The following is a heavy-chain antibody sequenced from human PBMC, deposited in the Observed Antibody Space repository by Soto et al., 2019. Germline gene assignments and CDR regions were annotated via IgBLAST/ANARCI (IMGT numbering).Heavy chain of an antibody. CDR2: ITAKKGNT. D-gene: IGHD2-15*01. CDR3: VRYLLSPDCYFLVMDF. J-gene: IGHJ6*02. V-gene: IGHV1-18*04. CDR1: GYTFTSYG. Sequence: QGKLVQSGAEVKKPGASVKVSCKASGYTFTSYGISWVRQAPGQGLEWMGWITAKKGNTKYAQKFQGRVTMTTDTSTSTSNMEPRSLRSGHRSVYYGVRYLLSPDCYFLVMDFWGQGTPVTVSS.